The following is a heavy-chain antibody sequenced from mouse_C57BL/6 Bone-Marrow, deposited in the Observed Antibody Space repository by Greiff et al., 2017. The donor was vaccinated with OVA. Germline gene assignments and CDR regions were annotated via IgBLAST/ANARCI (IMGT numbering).Heavy chain of an antibody. CDR2: IYPGDGDT. V-gene: IGHV1-80*01. CDR3: ARPYDYDGPYAMDY. CDR1: GYAFSSYW. J-gene: IGHJ4*01. D-gene: IGHD2-4*01. Sequence: QVQLKESGAELVKPGASVKISCKASGYAFSSYWMNWVKQRPGKGLEWIGQIYPGDGDTNYNGKFKGKATLTADKSSSTAYMQLSSLTSEDSAVYFCARPYDYDGPYAMDYWGQGTSVTVSS.